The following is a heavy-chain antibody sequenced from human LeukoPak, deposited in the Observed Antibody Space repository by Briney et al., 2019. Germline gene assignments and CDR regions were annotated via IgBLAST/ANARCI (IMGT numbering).Heavy chain of an antibody. CDR3: AKDPLYYDFWSGSFDY. J-gene: IGHJ4*02. V-gene: IGHV3-30*04. Sequence: PGGSLRLSCAASGFTFSSYAMHWVRQAPGKGLEWVAVISYDGSNKYYADSVKGRFTISRDNSKNTLYLQMNSLRAEDTAVYYCAKDPLYYDFWSGSFDYWGQGTLVTVSS. CDR1: GFTFSSYA. D-gene: IGHD3-3*01. CDR2: ISYDGSNK.